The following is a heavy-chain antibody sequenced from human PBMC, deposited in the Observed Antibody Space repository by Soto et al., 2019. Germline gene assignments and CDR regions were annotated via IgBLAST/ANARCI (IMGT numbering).Heavy chain of an antibody. J-gene: IGHJ6*02. CDR3: ARDSSVVVPAATDHYYYYGMEV. Sequence: QVQLVQSGAEVKKPGASVKVSCKASGYTFTSYGISWVRQAPGQGLEWMGWSSAYNGNTNYAQKLQGRVTMTTDTSTSTAYMELRSLRYDDTAVYYGARDSSVVVPAATDHYYYYGMEVWGQGTTVTVSS. CDR1: GYTFTSYG. D-gene: IGHD2-2*01. CDR2: SSAYNGNT. V-gene: IGHV1-18*04.